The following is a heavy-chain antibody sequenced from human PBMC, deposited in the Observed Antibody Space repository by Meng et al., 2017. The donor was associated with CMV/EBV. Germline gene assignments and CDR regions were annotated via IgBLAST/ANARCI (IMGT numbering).Heavy chain of an antibody. J-gene: IGHJ6*02. V-gene: IGHV3-48*04. Sequence: GGSLRLSCAASGFTFSSYAMHWVRQAPGKGLEWVSYISSSSSTIYYADSVKGRFTISRDNAKNSLYLQMNSLRAEDTAVYYCARDDYYDSSGYYSSYYYGMDVWGQGTTVTVSS. CDR2: ISSSSSTI. CDR1: GFTFSSYA. CDR3: ARDDYYDSSGYYSSYYYGMDV. D-gene: IGHD3-22*01.